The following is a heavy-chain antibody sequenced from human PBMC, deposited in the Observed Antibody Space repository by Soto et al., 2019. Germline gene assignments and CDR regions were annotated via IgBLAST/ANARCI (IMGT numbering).Heavy chain of an antibody. CDR3: ARHYGGGTYHLDY. V-gene: IGHV4-59*08. J-gene: IGHJ4*02. CDR1: GGSINSYY. CDR2: IYYSGRT. D-gene: IGHD3-16*02. Sequence: TSETLSLTCSVSGGSINSYYWSWIRQPPGKGLEYIGYIYYSGRTYYNPSLNSRVSISVDVSKGEFSLKLTSVTAADTAIYYCARHYGGGTYHLDYWGQGTVVTVSS.